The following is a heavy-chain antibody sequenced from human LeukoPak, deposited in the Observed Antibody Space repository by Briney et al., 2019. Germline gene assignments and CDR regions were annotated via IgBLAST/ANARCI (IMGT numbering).Heavy chain of an antibody. V-gene: IGHV1-18*01. J-gene: IGHJ3*02. D-gene: IGHD2-15*01. CDR3: ARVWELVAAPRLQENPDALDI. CDR1: GYTFTSYG. CDR2: ISAYNGNT. Sequence: ASVKVFCKASGYTFTSYGISWVRQAPGQGLEWMGWISAYNGNTNYAQKLQGGVTMTTDTSTSTAYMELRSLRSDDTAVYYCARVWELVAAPRLQENPDALDIWGQGTMVTVSS.